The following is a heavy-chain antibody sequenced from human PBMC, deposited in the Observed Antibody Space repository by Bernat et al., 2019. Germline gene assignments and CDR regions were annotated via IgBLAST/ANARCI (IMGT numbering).Heavy chain of an antibody. CDR2: ISNDGRTT. D-gene: IGHD5-18*01. CDR3: KKVYGYHGEK. CDR1: GFTFSSYW. Sequence: EVQLVQSGGGLVQPGGSLRLSCAASGFTFSSYWMHWVRQAPGKGLVWVSRISNDGRTTRYADPVKGRFTISRDNAKNTMYLQMNSLRVEDTAVYYSKKVYGYHGEKGGQGTLVTVSS. V-gene: IGHV3-74*01. J-gene: IGHJ4*02.